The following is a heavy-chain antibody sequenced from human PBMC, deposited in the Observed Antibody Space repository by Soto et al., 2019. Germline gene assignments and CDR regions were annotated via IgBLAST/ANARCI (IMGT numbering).Heavy chain of an antibody. D-gene: IGHD3-22*01. CDR3: ARDRGYYDSSGYSDDAFDI. Sequence: SETLSLTCTGSGGSISIYYWSWIRHPPGKGLEWIGYIYYSGSTNYNPSLKSRVTISVDTSKNQFSLKLSSVTAADTAVYYCARDRGYYDSSGYSDDAFDIWGQGTMVTVSS. J-gene: IGHJ3*02. CDR2: IYYSGST. CDR1: GGSISIYY. V-gene: IGHV4-59*01.